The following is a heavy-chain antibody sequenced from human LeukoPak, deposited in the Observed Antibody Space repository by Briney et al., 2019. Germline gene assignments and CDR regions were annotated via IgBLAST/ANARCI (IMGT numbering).Heavy chain of an antibody. CDR2: IYHSGST. D-gene: IGHD5-12*01. V-gene: IGHV4-34*01. J-gene: IGHJ6*03. Sequence: TSETLSLTCAVYGGSFSGYYWSWIRQPPGKGLEWIGEIYHSGSTNYNPSLKSRVTISVDKSKNQFSLKLSSVTAADTAVYYCARVNSGVSSAYYYYYMDVWGKGTTVTVSS. CDR3: ARVNSGVSSAYYYYYMDV. CDR1: GGSFSGYY.